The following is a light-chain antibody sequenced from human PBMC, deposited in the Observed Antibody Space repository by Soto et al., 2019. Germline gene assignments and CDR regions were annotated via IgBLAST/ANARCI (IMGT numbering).Light chain of an antibody. CDR2: GAS. V-gene: IGKV3-20*01. J-gene: IGKJ3*01. CDR1: QSVSSSY. Sequence: EIVLTQSPGTLSLSPGERATLSCRASQSVSSSYLAWYQQKPGQAPRLLIYGASSRATGIPDRFNGSGSGTDFTLTISRLEPEDIAVYYCQQYGSSTLFTFGPGTKVDIK. CDR3: QQYGSSTLFT.